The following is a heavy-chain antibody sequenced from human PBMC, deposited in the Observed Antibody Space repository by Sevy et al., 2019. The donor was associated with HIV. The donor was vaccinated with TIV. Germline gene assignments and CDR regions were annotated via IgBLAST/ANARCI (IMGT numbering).Heavy chain of an antibody. CDR2: ISYSGTNK. Sequence: GGSLRLSCAASGFTFTLYAIHWVRQAPGKGLEWVALISYSGTNKYYADSVKGRFTMSRDDSKNTAYLQMNNLRTDDTAVYYCARVAVEYCTDDCYHRFDYWGQGTQVTVSS. CDR3: ARVAVEYCTDDCYHRFDY. V-gene: IGHV3-30-3*01. CDR1: GFTFTLYA. J-gene: IGHJ4*02. D-gene: IGHD2-21*02.